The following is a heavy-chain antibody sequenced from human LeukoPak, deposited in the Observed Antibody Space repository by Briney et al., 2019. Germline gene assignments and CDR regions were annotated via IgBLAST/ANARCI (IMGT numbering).Heavy chain of an antibody. Sequence: GGSLRLSCAASGFTFSSYAMSWVRQAPGKGLEWVSAISGSGGSTYYADSVKGRFTISRDNSKNTLYLQMNSLRAEDTAVYYCAKDRVNGLPRRGDYFDYWGQGTLVTVSS. V-gene: IGHV3-23*01. J-gene: IGHJ4*02. CDR2: ISGSGGST. CDR1: GFTFSSYA. CDR3: AKDRVNGLPRRGDYFDY. D-gene: IGHD5-12*01.